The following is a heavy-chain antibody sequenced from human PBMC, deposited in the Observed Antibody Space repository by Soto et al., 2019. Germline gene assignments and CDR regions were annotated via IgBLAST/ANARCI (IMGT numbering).Heavy chain of an antibody. CDR1: GFTFRSYA. D-gene: IGHD6-13*01. V-gene: IGHV3-23*01. Sequence: PGGSLRLSCAASGFTFRSYAMSWVRHAPGKGLEWVSAISGSGGSTYYADSVKGRFTISRDNSKNTLYLQMNSLRAEDTAVYYYAKDASSWTQGGFDPWGQGTLVTVSS. CDR2: ISGSGGST. J-gene: IGHJ5*02. CDR3: AKDASSWTQGGFDP.